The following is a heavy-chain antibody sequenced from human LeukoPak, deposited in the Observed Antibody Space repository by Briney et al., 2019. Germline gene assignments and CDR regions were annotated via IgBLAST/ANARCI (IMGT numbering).Heavy chain of an antibody. CDR2: IYYSANT. CDR3: ARGRSSMVRGYYYYYMDV. D-gene: IGHD3-10*01. V-gene: IGHV4-39*01. J-gene: IGHJ6*03. CDR1: GGSISSSSYY. Sequence: SETLSLTCTVSGGSISSSSYYWGWIRQPPGKGLEWIASIYYSANTYYNASLKSRVTISVDTSKNQFSLRLSSVTAADTAVYYCARGRSSMVRGYYYYYMDVWGKGTTVTISS.